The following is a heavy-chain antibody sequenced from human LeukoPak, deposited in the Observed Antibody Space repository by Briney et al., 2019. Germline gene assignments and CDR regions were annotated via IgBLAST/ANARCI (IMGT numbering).Heavy chain of an antibody. V-gene: IGHV3-21*01. J-gene: IGHJ4*02. CDR2: ISSSTGNT. CDR1: GFTFSNYS. Sequence: PGGSLRLSRAASGFTFSNYSMNCVPQAPGKGLEWVSSISSSTGNTYYAYSVKAPFTNSRDNTKTSLYLQMNSLRAEDTAVYYCAREPPFDYWGQGTLVTVSS. CDR3: AREPPFDY.